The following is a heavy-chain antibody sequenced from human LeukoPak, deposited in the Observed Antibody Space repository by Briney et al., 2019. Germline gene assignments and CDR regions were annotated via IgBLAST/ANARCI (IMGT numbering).Heavy chain of an antibody. CDR2: IKQDGSEK. J-gene: IGHJ4*02. V-gene: IGHV3-7*01. Sequence: GGSLRLSCAASGFTFSSYWMNWVRQAPGKGLEWVANIKQDGSEKYYVDSVKGRFTISRDNAKNSLYLQMNSLRAEDTAVYYCARPYTGSNLSYWGLGTLVTVSS. CDR1: GFTFSSYW. CDR3: ARPYTGSNLSY. D-gene: IGHD1-26*01.